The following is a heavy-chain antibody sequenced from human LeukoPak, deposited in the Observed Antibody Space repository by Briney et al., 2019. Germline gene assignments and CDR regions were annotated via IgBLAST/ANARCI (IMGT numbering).Heavy chain of an antibody. Sequence: PSKTLSLTCTVSGGSISSATYYWGWIRQHPGKGLEWVGLIYYSGSTYYKPSLKSRITISVDTSKNQFSLELTSVAAADTAVYYRARWRFDSGDHVFDYWGQGTLVTVSS. D-gene: IGHD6-19*01. CDR2: IYYSGST. CDR1: GGSISSATYY. J-gene: IGHJ4*02. V-gene: IGHV4-31*03. CDR3: ARWRFDSGDHVFDY.